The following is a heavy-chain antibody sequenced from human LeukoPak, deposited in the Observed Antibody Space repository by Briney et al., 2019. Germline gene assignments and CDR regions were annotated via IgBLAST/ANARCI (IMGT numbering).Heavy chain of an antibody. Sequence: PSETLSLTCTVSGGSISSGGYYWTWIRQHPGKGLEWIGYIYYSGSTYYNPSLKSRVTISVDTSKNQFSLKLSSVTAADTAVYYCARGANAIAAAGMKTWLPAGYYFDYWGQGTLVTVSS. D-gene: IGHD6-13*01. CDR2: IYYSGST. V-gene: IGHV4-31*03. CDR3: ARGANAIAAAGMKTWLPAGYYFDY. J-gene: IGHJ4*02. CDR1: GGSISSGGYY.